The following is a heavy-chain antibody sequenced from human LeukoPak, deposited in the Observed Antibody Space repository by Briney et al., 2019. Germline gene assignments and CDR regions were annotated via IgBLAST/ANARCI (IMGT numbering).Heavy chain of an antibody. Sequence: GESLKISGKGSGSSFTSYWIGCVRQMPGKGVEWMGIIYPGDSDTRYSPSFQAQVTISADKSISTAYLQWSSLKASDTAMYYCARPRGSGWYWVALDIWGEGTMVTVSS. CDR1: GSSFTSYW. V-gene: IGHV5-51*01. CDR3: ARPRGSGWYWVALDI. J-gene: IGHJ3*02. CDR2: IYPGDSDT. D-gene: IGHD6-19*01.